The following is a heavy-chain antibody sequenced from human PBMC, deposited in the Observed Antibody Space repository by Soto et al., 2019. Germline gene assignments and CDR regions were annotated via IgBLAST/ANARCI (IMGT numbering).Heavy chain of an antibody. Sequence: QVQLVQSGAEVKKPGSSVKVSCKASGGTFSSYAISWVRQAPGQGLEWMGGIIPIFGTANYAQKFQGRVTITADESTSTAYMELSSLRSEDTAVYYCARGGLTASTRGDYYYCGMDVWGQGTTVTVSS. CDR3: ARGGLTASTRGDYYYCGMDV. V-gene: IGHV1-69*01. J-gene: IGHJ6*02. CDR1: GGTFSSYA. D-gene: IGHD5-18*01. CDR2: IIPIFGTA.